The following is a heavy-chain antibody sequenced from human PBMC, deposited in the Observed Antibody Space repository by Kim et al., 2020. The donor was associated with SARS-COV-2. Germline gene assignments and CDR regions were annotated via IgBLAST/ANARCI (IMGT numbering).Heavy chain of an antibody. D-gene: IGHD2-21*02. CDR2: TYYMSRWYT. J-gene: IGHJ3*01. CDR3: VRDGLPEYFDSGGDPHKIDAFDV. V-gene: IGHV6-1*01. Sequence: SQTLSLTCAISGDNVSSSSATWNWIRQSPSRGLEWLGRTYYMSRWYTDYAVSLESRITVDPDTSKNQFSLHLSSVTPEDTAVYYCVRDGLPEYFDSGGDPHKIDAFDVWGLGTFVTVSS. CDR1: GDNVSSSSAT.